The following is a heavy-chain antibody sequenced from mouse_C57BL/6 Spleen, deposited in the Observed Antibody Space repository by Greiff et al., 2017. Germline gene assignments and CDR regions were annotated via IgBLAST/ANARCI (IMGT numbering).Heavy chain of an antibody. V-gene: IGHV1-81*01. D-gene: IGHD1-1*01. CDR1: GYTFTSYG. J-gene: IGHJ1*03. CDR2: IYPRSGNT. CDR3: ARYYGSSYWYFDV. Sequence: VKLMESGAELARPGASVKLSCKASGYTFTSYGISWVQQRTGQGLEWIGEIYPRSGNTYYTEKFKGKATLTADKSSSTAYMELRSRTSEDYAVYFCARYYGSSYWYFDVWGTGTTVTVSS.